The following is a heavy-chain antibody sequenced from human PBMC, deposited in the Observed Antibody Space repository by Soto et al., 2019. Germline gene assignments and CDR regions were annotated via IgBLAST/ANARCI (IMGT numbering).Heavy chain of an antibody. V-gene: IGHV1-69*10. Sequence: ASVKVSCKASGGTFSSYAISWVRQAPGQGLEWMGGIIPILGIANYAQKLQGRVTITADKSTSTAYMELSSLRSEDTAVYCCASLHGDCSGGSCYFDYWGQGTLVTVSS. CDR3: ASLHGDCSGGSCYFDY. D-gene: IGHD2-15*01. CDR1: GGTFSSYA. CDR2: IIPILGIA. J-gene: IGHJ4*02.